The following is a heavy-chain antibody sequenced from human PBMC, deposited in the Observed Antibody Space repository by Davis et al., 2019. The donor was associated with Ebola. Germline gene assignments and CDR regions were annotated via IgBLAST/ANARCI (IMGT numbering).Heavy chain of an antibody. J-gene: IGHJ4*02. Sequence: HTGGSLRLSCAASGFTFSSHWMYWVRQAPGKGLLCVSRIKSDGSRTIYADSVKGRFITSRDNAKNTVYLQMDSLGADDTAVYYCARGPGSRESIYRCDFWGQGTLVTVSS. CDR2: IKSDGSRT. CDR3: ARGPGSRESIYRCDF. D-gene: IGHD3-10*01. CDR1: GFTFSSHW. V-gene: IGHV3-74*01.